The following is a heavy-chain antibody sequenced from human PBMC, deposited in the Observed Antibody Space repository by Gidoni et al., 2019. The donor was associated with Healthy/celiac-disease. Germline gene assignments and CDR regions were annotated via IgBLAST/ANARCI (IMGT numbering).Heavy chain of an antibody. CDR2: INPNSGGK. CDR1: GYTCTGYY. V-gene: IGHV1-2*02. CDR3: ATGVIAAALSD. J-gene: IGHJ4*02. Sequence: QVQLVQSGAEVKKPGASVKVSCKASGYTCTGYYMHWVRQAPGQGLEWMGWINPNSGGKNYAQKFQGRVTMTRDTSISTAYMELSRLRSDDTAVYYCATGVIAAALSDWGQGTLVTVSS. D-gene: IGHD6-13*01.